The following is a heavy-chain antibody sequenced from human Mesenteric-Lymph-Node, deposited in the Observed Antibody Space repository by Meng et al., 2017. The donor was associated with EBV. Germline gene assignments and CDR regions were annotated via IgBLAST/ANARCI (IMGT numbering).Heavy chain of an antibody. CDR2: INHSGST. Sequence: GQIQQWGAGLLKPSETLSLTCGVTGGSFGGYYWTWIRQPPGKGLEWIGEINHSGSTNYNPSLKSRVTISLDTSKNQISLKLTSVTAADTAVYYCAKTGSSGWSDLDYWGRGILVTVSS. J-gene: IGHJ4*02. CDR1: GGSFGGYY. CDR3: AKTGSSGWSDLDY. D-gene: IGHD6-19*01. V-gene: IGHV4-34*02.